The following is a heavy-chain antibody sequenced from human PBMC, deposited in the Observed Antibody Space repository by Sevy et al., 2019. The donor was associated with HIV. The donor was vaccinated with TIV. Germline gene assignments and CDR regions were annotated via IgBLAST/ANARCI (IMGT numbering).Heavy chain of an antibody. CDR1: GFTFSGYA. Sequence: GESLKISCAASGFTFSGYAMSWVRQAPGKGLEWVSSISASGYTIKYADSVRGRFTLSRDNSKNTLYLQMNSLRSEDTALYYCAKGPGDLAWLLFDYWGRGTLVTVSS. CDR3: AKGPGDLAWLLFDY. V-gene: IGHV3-23*01. CDR2: ISASGYTI. J-gene: IGHJ4*02. D-gene: IGHD3-3*01.